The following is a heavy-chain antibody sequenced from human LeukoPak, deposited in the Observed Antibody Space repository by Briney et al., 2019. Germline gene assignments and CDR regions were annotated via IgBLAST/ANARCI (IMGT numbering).Heavy chain of an antibody. V-gene: IGHV1-2*02. CDR2: SHPSSGGA. CDR3: GIKRIRGNPFDY. D-gene: IGHD3-10*01. CDR1: AYTFTDYY. Sequence: GASVEVSCKASAYTFTDYYVHWVRQAPGQGLEWMGWSHPSSGGAGYAQKFRGRVSMTGDTSISTAYMQLTRLTSDDTAVYYCGIKRIRGNPFDYWGQGTLVTVSS. J-gene: IGHJ4*02.